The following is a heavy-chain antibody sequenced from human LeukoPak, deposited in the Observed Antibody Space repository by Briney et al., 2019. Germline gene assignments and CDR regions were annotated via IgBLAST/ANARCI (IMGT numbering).Heavy chain of an antibody. CDR1: GFTFSSYG. Sequence: GGSLRLSCAASGFTFSSYGMHWVRQAPGKGLEWVAVIWYDGSNKYYADSVKGRFTISRDNSKNTLYLQMNSLRAEDTAVYYCARGYYYDSSGSFSFDYWGQGTLVTVSS. J-gene: IGHJ4*02. CDR3: ARGYYYDSSGSFSFDY. CDR2: IWYDGSNK. V-gene: IGHV3-33*01. D-gene: IGHD3-22*01.